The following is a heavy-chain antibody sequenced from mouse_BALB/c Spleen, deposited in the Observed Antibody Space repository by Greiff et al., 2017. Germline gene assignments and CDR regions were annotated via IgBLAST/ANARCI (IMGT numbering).Heavy chain of an antibody. CDR1: GYSITSDYA. J-gene: IGHJ4*01. D-gene: IGHD1-2*01. Sequence: EVKLQESGPGLVKPSQSLSLTCTVTGYSITSDYAWNWIRQFPGNKLEWMGYISYSGSTSYNPSLKSRISITRDTSKNQFFLQLNSVTTEDTATYYCARVGITAFDYWGQGTSVTVSS. V-gene: IGHV3-2*02. CDR3: ARVGITAFDY. CDR2: ISYSGST.